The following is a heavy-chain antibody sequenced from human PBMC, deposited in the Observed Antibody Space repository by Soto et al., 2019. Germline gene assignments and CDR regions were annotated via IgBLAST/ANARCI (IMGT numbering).Heavy chain of an antibody. CDR3: ARDDHTYGVY. V-gene: IGHV3-11*01. CDR2: IGPSGNSI. Sequence: GGSLRLSCAASGFSFRDYFLSWIRQAPGKGLEWVSYIGPSGNSIYYADSVKGRFTISRDDATNSLHLHMNSLRTDDTAVYYCARDDHTYGVYWGRGTPVTVSS. CDR1: GFSFRDYF. J-gene: IGHJ4*02. D-gene: IGHD2-21*01.